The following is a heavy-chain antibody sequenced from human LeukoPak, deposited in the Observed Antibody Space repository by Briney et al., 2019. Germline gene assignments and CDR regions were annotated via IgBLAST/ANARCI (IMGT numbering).Heavy chain of an antibody. Sequence: GGTLRLSCAASGFTFSSKSMTWVRQAPGKGLEWVSSISSGSNYIYYADSVKGRFTISRDNAKNSLYLQMNSLRAEDTAVYFCARGTPTTRDFDYWGQGTLVTVSS. D-gene: IGHD4-11*01. CDR2: ISSGSNYI. J-gene: IGHJ4*02. CDR1: GFTFSSKS. V-gene: IGHV3-21*01. CDR3: ARGTPTTRDFDY.